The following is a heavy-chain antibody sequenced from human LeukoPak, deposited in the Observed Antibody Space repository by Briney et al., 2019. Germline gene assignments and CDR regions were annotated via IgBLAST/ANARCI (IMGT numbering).Heavy chain of an antibody. V-gene: IGHV3-21*01. CDR1: GFTFSSYG. D-gene: IGHD1-7*01. J-gene: IGHJ3*02. Sequence: GGSLRLSCAASGFTFSSYGMNWVRQAPGKGLEWVSFISTSSSYIYYADSVKGRFAISRDNARNSLYLQMNSLRAEDTAVYYCARDPGTTQTLHDAFDIWGQGTMVTVSS. CDR2: ISTSSSYI. CDR3: ARDPGTTQTLHDAFDI.